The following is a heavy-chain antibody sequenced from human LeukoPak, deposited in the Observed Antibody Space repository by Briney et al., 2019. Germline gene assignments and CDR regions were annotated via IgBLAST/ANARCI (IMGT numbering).Heavy chain of an antibody. Sequence: SETLSLTCTVSGGSISSSSYYWGWIRQPPGKGLEWIGSIYYSGSTYYNPSLKSRVTISVDTSKNQFSLKLSSVTAADTAAYYCARRDYDGLFDYWGQGTLVTVSS. V-gene: IGHV4-39*01. D-gene: IGHD3-22*01. J-gene: IGHJ4*02. CDR3: ARRDYDGLFDY. CDR1: GGSISSSSYY. CDR2: IYYSGST.